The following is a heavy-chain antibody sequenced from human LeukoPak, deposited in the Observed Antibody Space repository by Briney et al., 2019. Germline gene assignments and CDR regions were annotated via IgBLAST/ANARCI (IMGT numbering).Heavy chain of an antibody. CDR2: IYPSDSDT. J-gene: IGHJ6*03. CDR1: GYSFTSYW. D-gene: IGHD3-16*01. CDR3: AIRFRGRDPDYYYYYMDV. Sequence: GESLKISCKASGYSFTSYWIGWVRQMPGKGLEWMGIIYPSDSDTRYSPSFQDQVTISADKSVSTAYLQWSSLKASDTAMYYCAIRFRGRDPDYYYYYMDVWGKGTTVTVSS. V-gene: IGHV5-51*01.